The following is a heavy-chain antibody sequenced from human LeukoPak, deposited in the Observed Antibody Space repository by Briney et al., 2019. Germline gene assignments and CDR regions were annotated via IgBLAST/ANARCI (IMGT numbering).Heavy chain of an antibody. D-gene: IGHD3-3*01. J-gene: IGHJ6*02. CDR3: ARDGSGVTIPPLHGMDV. Sequence: PGGSLRLSCAASGFTFSSYGMHWVRQAPGKGLEWVAVISYDGSNKYYADSVKGRFTISRDNSKNTLYLQMNSLRAEDTAVYYCARDGSGVTIPPLHGMDVWGQGTTVTVSS. CDR1: GFTFSSYG. CDR2: ISYDGSNK. V-gene: IGHV3-30*03.